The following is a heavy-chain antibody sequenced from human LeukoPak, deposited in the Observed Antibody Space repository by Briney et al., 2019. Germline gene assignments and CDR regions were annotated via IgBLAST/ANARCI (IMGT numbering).Heavy chain of an antibody. J-gene: IGHJ4*02. Sequence: SETLSLTCAVSAGSINTYFWTWVRQPAGKGLEWIGRISGSGTAFYNPSLESRVTISLDTANYQLFLRMTSVSAADTAVYYCARGTELTRTSGHYSFDYWGQGTLVSVSS. D-gene: IGHD1-7*01. CDR3: ARGTELTRTSGHYSFDY. CDR2: ISGSGTA. CDR1: AGSINTYF. V-gene: IGHV4-4*07.